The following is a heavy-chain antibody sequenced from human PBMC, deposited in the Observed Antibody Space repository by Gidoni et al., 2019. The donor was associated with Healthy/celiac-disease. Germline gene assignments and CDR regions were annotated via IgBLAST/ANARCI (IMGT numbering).Heavy chain of an antibody. J-gene: IGHJ6*02. CDR3: AKDSINYYDSSGYQNYYYGMDV. Sequence: LEWVAVISYDGSNKYYADSVKGRFTISRDNSKNTLYLQMNSLRAEDTAVYYCAKDSINYYDSSGYQNYYYGMDVWGQGTTVTVSS. CDR2: ISYDGSNK. V-gene: IGHV3-30*18. D-gene: IGHD3-22*01.